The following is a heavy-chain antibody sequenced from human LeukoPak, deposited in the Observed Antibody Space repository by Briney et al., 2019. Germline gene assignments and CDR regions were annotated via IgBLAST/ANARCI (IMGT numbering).Heavy chain of an antibody. CDR3: ARDNSWSPRKKLLWFGEFYYMDV. CDR1: GFTFSSYS. D-gene: IGHD3-10*01. Sequence: PGGSLRLSCAASGFTFSSYSMNWVRQAPGKRLEWVSYISSSSSTIYYADSVKGRFTISRDNAKNSLYLQMNSLRAEDTAVYYCARDNSWSPRKKLLWFGEFYYMDVWGKGTTVTISS. J-gene: IGHJ6*03. CDR2: ISSSSSTI. V-gene: IGHV3-48*04.